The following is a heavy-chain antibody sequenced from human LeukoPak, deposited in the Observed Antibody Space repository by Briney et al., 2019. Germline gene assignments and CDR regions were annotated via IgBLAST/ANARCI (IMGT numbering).Heavy chain of an antibody. Sequence: SETLSLTCSVSCGSISARNYNWGWVRQPPGQGLEWIGYIDDAGTTHYSPSLRSRVTISRDTPNNQFSLKLSCVTAADTAVYYCARGGRGQTHGYPDYWGHGNLVTVSS. CDR2: IDDAGTT. CDR1: CGSISARNYN. V-gene: IGHV4-39*07. CDR3: ARGGRGQTHGYPDY. J-gene: IGHJ4*01. D-gene: IGHD5-18*01.